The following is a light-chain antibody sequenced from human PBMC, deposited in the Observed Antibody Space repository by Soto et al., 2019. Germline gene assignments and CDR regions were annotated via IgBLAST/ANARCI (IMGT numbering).Light chain of an antibody. J-gene: IGKJ4*01. CDR2: AAS. Sequence: DIQMTQSPSSLSASVGDRVTITCRASQGIRNDLGWYQQKPGKAPKCLIYAASSLHSGVPSRFRGSGSGAAFTLTISSLQPEDFATYYCQQLNTYPLTFGGGTKVDI. CDR1: QGIRND. CDR3: QQLNTYPLT. V-gene: IGKV1-17*01.